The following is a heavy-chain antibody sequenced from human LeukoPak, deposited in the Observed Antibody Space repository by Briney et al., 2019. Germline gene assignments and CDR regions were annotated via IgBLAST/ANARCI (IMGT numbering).Heavy chain of an antibody. D-gene: IGHD3-10*02. J-gene: IGHJ4*02. CDR2: ISSSGSTI. Sequence: GGSLRLSWAAAGFTFSDYYMSWIRQAPGKGLEWVSYISSSGSTIYYADSVKGRFTISRDNAKNSLYLQMNSLRAEDTAVYYCARDVVRGANDYWGQGTLVTVSS. CDR3: ARDVVRGANDY. CDR1: GFTFSDYY. V-gene: IGHV3-11*01.